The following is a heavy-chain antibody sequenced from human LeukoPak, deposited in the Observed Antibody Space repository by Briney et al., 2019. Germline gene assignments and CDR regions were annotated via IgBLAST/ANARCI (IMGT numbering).Heavy chain of an antibody. CDR2: ISYDGSNK. D-gene: IGHD5-12*01. CDR3: ARDSSGYDLIGGFDY. V-gene: IGHV3-30*04. Sequence: GGSLRLSCAASGFTFSSYSMHWVRQAPGKGLEWVAVISYDGSNKYYADSVKGRFTISRDNSKNTLYLQMNSLRAEDTAVYYCARDSSGYDLIGGFDYWGQGTLVTVSS. J-gene: IGHJ4*02. CDR1: GFTFSSYS.